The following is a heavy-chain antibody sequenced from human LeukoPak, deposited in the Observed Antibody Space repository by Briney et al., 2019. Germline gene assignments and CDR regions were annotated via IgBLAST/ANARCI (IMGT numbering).Heavy chain of an antibody. Sequence: ASVTVSCKASGYTFTSYDINWVRQATGQGLEWMGWMNPNSGNTGYAQKFQGRVTITRNTSISTAYMELSSLRSEDTAVYYCARGNRFIDYSNYEVWFDPWGQGTLVTVSS. V-gene: IGHV1-8*03. CDR1: GYTFTSYD. CDR3: ARGNRFIDYSNYEVWFDP. CDR2: MNPNSGNT. J-gene: IGHJ5*02. D-gene: IGHD4-11*01.